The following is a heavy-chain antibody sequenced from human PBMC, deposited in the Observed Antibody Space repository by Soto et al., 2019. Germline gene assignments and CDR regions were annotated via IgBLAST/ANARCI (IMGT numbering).Heavy chain of an antibody. CDR2: ISGSGGST. J-gene: IGHJ4*02. D-gene: IGHD3-10*01. Sequence: EVQLLESGGGLVQPGGSLRLSCAASGFTFSSYAMSWVRQAPGKGLEWVSAISGSGGSTYYADSVKGRFTIPRDNSKNTLYLQMNSLRAEDTAVYYCAKLVAYCSGSHPRYFDYWGQGTLVTVSS. CDR1: GFTFSSYA. V-gene: IGHV3-23*01. CDR3: AKLVAYCSGSHPRYFDY.